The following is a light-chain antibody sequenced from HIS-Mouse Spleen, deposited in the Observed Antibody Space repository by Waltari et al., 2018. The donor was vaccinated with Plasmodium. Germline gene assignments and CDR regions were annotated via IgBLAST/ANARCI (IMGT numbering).Light chain of an antibody. CDR2: AAY. J-gene: IGKJ4*01. V-gene: IGKV1-9*01. CDR1: QGISSY. CDR3: QQLNSYPLT. Sequence: DIQLTQSPSFLSASVGDRVTITCRASQGISSYLAWYQQKPGKAPKLLIYAAYTLQSGVPSRVSGSGSGTDFTLTISSLQPEDFATYYCQQLNSYPLTFGGGTKVEIK.